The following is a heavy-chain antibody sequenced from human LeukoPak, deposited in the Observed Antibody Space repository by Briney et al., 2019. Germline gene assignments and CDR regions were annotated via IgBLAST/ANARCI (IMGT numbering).Heavy chain of an antibody. D-gene: IGHD6-19*01. CDR1: GFTFSSYG. CDR2: IWYDGSNK. Sequence: GGSLRLSCAPSGFTFSSYGTHWVRDAPGSGREWVAVIWYDGSNKYYADSVKGRFTISRDNSKNTLYLQMNSLRAEDTAVYYCARDRAVADEFGYFDYWGQGTLVTVPS. CDR3: ARDRAVADEFGYFDY. V-gene: IGHV3-33*01. J-gene: IGHJ4*02.